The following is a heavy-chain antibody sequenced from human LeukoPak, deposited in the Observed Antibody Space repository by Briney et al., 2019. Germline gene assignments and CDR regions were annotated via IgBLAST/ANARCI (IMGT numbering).Heavy chain of an antibody. D-gene: IGHD1-1*01. CDR1: GFTFGDHA. CDR3: TRGPTQQWVYYGMDV. J-gene: IGHJ6*02. V-gene: IGHV3-49*04. CDR2: IRSKAYGGTT. Sequence: GRSLRLSCTTSGFTFGDHAMSWVRQAPGKGLEWVGFIRSKAYGGTTEHAASVKGRFTISRDDSQSIAYLQMNSLKTEDTAVYYCTRGPTQQWVYYGMDVWGQGTTVIVSS.